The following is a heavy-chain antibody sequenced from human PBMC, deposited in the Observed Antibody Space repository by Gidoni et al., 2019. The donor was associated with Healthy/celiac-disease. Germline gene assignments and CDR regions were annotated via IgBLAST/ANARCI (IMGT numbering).Heavy chain of an antibody. V-gene: IGHV3-15*07. J-gene: IGHJ4*02. D-gene: IGHD5-12*01. CDR3: NGGYDRMYYFDY. CDR1: GFTFSNAW. CDR2: IKRKTDGGKT. Sequence: EVQLVESGGGLVKPGGSLRLSCAASGFTFSNAWMNWVSQAPGKGREWVGRIKRKTDGGKTDYAAPVKGRFTISRDDSKNTLYLQMNSLKTEDTAVYYCNGGYDRMYYFDYWGQGTLVTVSS.